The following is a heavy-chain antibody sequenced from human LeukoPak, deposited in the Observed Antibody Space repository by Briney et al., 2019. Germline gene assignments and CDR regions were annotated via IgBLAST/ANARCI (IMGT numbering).Heavy chain of an antibody. J-gene: IGHJ6*03. V-gene: IGHV4-39*01. CDR2: IYYSGST. CDR3: ARRSSGVIDSYYYYYYMDV. CDR1: GGSISSSSYY. Sequence: SETLSLTCTVSGGSISSSSYYWGWIRQPPGKGLEWIGSIYYSGSTYYNPSLKGRGTISVDTSKNQFSLKLSSVTAADTAVYYCARRSSGVIDSYYYYYYMDVWGKGTTVTVSS. D-gene: IGHD3-16*02.